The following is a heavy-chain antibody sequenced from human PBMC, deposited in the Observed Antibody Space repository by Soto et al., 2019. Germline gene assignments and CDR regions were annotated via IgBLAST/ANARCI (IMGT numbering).Heavy chain of an antibody. Sequence: VQLEESGGGLVQPGRSLRLSCAASGFTFSSYGMHWVRQGPGKGLEWVAVIWYDGSKKYYADSVKGRFTISRDNSKNTLYLQMNSLRAEDTAVYYCARAYYDVLTGFSQSEIDYWGQGTMVTVAS. CDR2: IWYDGSKK. V-gene: IGHV3-33*01. CDR3: ARAYYDVLTGFSQSEIDY. J-gene: IGHJ4*02. CDR1: GFTFSSYG. D-gene: IGHD3-9*01.